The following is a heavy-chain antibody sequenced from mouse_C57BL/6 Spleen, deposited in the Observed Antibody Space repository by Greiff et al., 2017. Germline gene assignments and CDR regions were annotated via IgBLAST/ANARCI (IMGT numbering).Heavy chain of an antibody. CDR1: GFTFNTYA. D-gene: IGHD4-1*01. J-gene: IGHJ2*01. CDR3: VRAPLTGTLDY. CDR2: LRSKSSNYAT. Sequence: GGGLVQPKGSLKLSCAASGFTFNTYAMHWVRQAPGKGLEWVARLRSKSSNYATYYADSVKDRFTISRDDSQSMLYLQMNNLKTEDTAMYYCVRAPLTGTLDYWGQGTTLTVSS. V-gene: IGHV10-3*01.